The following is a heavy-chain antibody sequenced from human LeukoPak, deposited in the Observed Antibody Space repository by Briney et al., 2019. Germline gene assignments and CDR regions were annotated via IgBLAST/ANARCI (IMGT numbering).Heavy chain of an antibody. J-gene: IGHJ3*02. D-gene: IGHD3-22*01. CDR2: IYHSGST. CDR3: ARATYYYDSSGYWTLEFDFDI. CDR1: GGSISSSNW. V-gene: IGHV4-4*02. Sequence: PSGTLSLTCAVSGGSISSSNWWSWVRQPPGKGLEWIGEIYHSGSTNYNPSLKSRVTISVDKSKNQFSLNLSSVTAADTAVFYCARATYYYDSSGYWTLEFDFDIWGQGTMVTVSS.